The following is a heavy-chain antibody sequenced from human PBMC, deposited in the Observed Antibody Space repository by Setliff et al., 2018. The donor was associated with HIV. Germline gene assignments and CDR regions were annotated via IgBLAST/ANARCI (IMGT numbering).Heavy chain of an antibody. CDR3: ASEKVAWTVSDSSFEF. Sequence: PSETLSLTCAVYGGSFSGYYWSWIRQPPGKGLEWIGEINHSGSTNYNPSLKSRVTISVDTSKNQFSLKLSSVTAAGTAVYYCASEKVAWTVSDSSFEFWGQGVPVTVSS. V-gene: IGHV4-34*01. J-gene: IGHJ4*02. D-gene: IGHD2-15*01. CDR2: INHSGST. CDR1: GGSFSGYY.